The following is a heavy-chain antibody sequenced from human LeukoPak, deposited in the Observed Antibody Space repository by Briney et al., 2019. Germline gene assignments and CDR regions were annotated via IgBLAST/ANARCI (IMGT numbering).Heavy chain of an antibody. CDR2: IYYSGST. CDR1: GGSISSSSDY. D-gene: IGHD3-3*01. V-gene: IGHV4-39*07. CDR3: ARSYSSLEWFHGGYYYYYMDV. J-gene: IGHJ6*03. Sequence: PSETLSLTCTVSGGSISSSSDYWGWIRQPPGKGLEWIGSIYYSGSTYYNPSLKCRVTISVDTSKNQFSLKLSSVTAADTAVYYCARSYSSLEWFHGGYYYYYMDVWGKGTTVTVSS.